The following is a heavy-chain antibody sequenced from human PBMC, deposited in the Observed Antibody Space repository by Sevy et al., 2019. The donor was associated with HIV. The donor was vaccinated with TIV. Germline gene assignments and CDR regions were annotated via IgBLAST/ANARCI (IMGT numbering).Heavy chain of an antibody. Sequence: GGSLRLSCAASGFTFNNYGMHWVRQAPGKGLEWVAVIWNDQINKHYADSVKGRFTISRDNSKNTLYLQMNSLRAEDTAVYYCASLPNNYYDTSGSSGDDAFDLWGRGTMVTV. CDR2: IWNDQINK. J-gene: IGHJ3*01. CDR1: GFTFNNYG. CDR3: ASLPNNYYDTSGSSGDDAFDL. V-gene: IGHV3-33*03. D-gene: IGHD3-22*01.